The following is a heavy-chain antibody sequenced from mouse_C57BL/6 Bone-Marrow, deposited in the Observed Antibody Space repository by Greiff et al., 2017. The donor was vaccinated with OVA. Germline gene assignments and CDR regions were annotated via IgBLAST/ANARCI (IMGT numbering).Heavy chain of an antibody. D-gene: IGHD1-1*01. V-gene: IGHV7-3*01. CDR1: GFTFTDYY. CDR2: IRNKANGYTT. J-gene: IGHJ2*01. CDR3: ARSNYGSSYDY. Sequence: DVKLVESGGGLVQPGGSLSLSCAASGFTFTDYYMSWVRQPPGKALEWLGFIRNKANGYTTEYSASVKGRFTISRDNSQIILYLQMNALRAEDSATYYCARSNYGSSYDYWGQGTTLTVSS.